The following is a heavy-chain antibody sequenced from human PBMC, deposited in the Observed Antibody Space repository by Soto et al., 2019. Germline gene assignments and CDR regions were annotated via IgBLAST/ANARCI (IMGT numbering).Heavy chain of an antibody. Sequence: ASVKVSCKASGYTFTSYGISWVRQAPGQGLEWMGWISAYNGNTNYAQKLQGRVTMTTDTSTSTAYMELRSLRSDDTAVYYCGRDRIVATSEYYYYYYMDVWGKGTTVTVSS. CDR1: GYTFTSYG. CDR3: GRDRIVATSEYYYYYYMDV. J-gene: IGHJ6*03. CDR2: ISAYNGNT. D-gene: IGHD5-12*01. V-gene: IGHV1-18*01.